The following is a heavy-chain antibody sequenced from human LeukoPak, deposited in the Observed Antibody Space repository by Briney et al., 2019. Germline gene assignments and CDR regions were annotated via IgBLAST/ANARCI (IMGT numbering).Heavy chain of an antibody. Sequence: SETLSLTCTVSGGSISSYYWSWIRQPPGKGLEWIAYISDIGSINYNPSLKSRVAISLDTSKNQLSLKLRSVTAADTAVYYCAGHHPRNTVDFWGQGTLVTVSS. CDR2: ISDIGSI. CDR1: GGSISSYY. D-gene: IGHD2-8*02. J-gene: IGHJ4*02. V-gene: IGHV4-59*08. CDR3: AGHHPRNTVDF.